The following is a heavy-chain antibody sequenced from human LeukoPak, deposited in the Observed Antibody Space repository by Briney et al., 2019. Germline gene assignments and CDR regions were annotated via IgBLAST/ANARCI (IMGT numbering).Heavy chain of an antibody. J-gene: IGHJ4*02. V-gene: IGHV4-39*01. CDR1: GGSITSSSYW. D-gene: IGHD4-11*01. CDR3: ARLPGTDYSVDY. Sequence: SETLSLTCTVSGGSITSSSYWWGWFRQPPGKGLEWIGSIYYSGTTSYSGTTSYTPSLKSRVTISVDTSKEQLSLKLNSVTAADTAIYCCARLPGTDYSVDYWGQGSLVTVSS. CDR2: IYYSGTT.